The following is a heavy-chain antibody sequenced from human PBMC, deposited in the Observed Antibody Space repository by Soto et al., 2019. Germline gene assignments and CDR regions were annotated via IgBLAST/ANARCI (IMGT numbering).Heavy chain of an antibody. CDR1: GASVNSGDYY. Sequence: QVQLQESGPGLVKASQTLSLTCTVSGASVNSGDYYWSWVRQPPGRGLEWIGYIHYSETIYYNPSLQRSVQRLVETFKNQFPLEGSSVAAAGTAVYYFGKAPRYYDYPDIWGQGTTVTVSS. J-gene: IGHJ3*02. D-gene: IGHD3-22*01. CDR3: GKAPRYYDYPDI. V-gene: IGHV4-30-4*01. CDR2: IHYSETI.